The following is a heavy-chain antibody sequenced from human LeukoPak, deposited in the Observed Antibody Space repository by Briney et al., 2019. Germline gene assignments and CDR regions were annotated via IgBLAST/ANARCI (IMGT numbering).Heavy chain of an antibody. Sequence: GGSLRLSCAASGFTFSSYSMNWVRQAPGKAMEWVSSITTSGTYIFYADSVKGRFTISRDNAKNSLYLQMDSLGPEDTAVYYCARDPYSGNYGNDYYYYMDVWGKGTTVTISS. CDR1: GFTFSSYS. V-gene: IGHV3-21*01. CDR2: ITTSGTYI. J-gene: IGHJ6*03. D-gene: IGHD1-26*01. CDR3: ARDPYSGNYGNDYYYYMDV.